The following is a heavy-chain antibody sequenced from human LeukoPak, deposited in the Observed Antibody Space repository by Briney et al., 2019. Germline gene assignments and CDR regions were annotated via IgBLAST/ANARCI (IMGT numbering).Heavy chain of an antibody. V-gene: IGHV4-39*02. Sequence: SETLSLTCTVSGGSINNSPYLWAWIRQPPGKGLEWIGNIYYPGTANYNPSLKSRLTISVDTSKNQFSPKVNSVTAEDTAVYYCAREYTSSSHDFWGQGTLVTVSS. CDR2: IYYPGTA. J-gene: IGHJ4*02. CDR1: GGSINNSPYL. D-gene: IGHD6-6*01. CDR3: AREYTSSSHDF.